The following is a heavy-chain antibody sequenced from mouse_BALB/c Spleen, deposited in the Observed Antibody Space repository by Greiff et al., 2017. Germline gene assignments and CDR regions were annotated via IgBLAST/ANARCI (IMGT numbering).Heavy chain of an antibody. CDR3: ARGGAYYGNCFDY. CDR2: IYPGNVNT. V-gene: IGHV1S56*01. Sequence: VQLQQSGPELVKPGASVRISCKASGYTFTSYYIHWVKQRPGQGLEWIGWIYPGNVNTKYNEKFKGKATLTADKSSSTAYMQLSSLTSEDSAVYFCARGGAYYGNCFDYWGQGTTLTVSS. J-gene: IGHJ2*01. D-gene: IGHD2-10*01. CDR1: GYTFTSYY.